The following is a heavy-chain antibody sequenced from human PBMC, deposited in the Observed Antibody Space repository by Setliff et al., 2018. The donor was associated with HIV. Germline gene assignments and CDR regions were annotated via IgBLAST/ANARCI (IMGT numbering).Heavy chain of an antibody. J-gene: IGHJ4*02. CDR3: VRDLARVIAH. D-gene: IGHD2-21*01. CDR2: VTPDGGDK. Sequence: GGSLRLSCAASGFMFGVDWMSWVRQTPGKGLEWVASVTPDGGDKYYANSMRGRFTISRDNGKNAVYLQMNSLTAEDTALYYCVRDLARVIAHWGQGTLVTVSS. CDR1: GFMFGVDW. V-gene: IGHV3-7*01.